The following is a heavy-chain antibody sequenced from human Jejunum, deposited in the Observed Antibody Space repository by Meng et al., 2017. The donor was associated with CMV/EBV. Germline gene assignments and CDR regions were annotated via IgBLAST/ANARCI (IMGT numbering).Heavy chain of an antibody. D-gene: IGHD2-21*02. CDR3: AKGLGSICGGDCSSRILDY. J-gene: IGHJ4*02. Sequence: EVQSLEAGGGLVQPGWSLSLCCAASGFPFSSYAMTGGRQDPGKGLKWVSSISGDGGSTLYADSVKGRFTISRDNSKNTLYLQMNNLSAGDTAVYFCAKGLGSICGGDCSSRILDYRGQGTLVTVS. CDR2: ISGDGGST. CDR1: GFPFSSYA. V-gene: IGHV3-23*01.